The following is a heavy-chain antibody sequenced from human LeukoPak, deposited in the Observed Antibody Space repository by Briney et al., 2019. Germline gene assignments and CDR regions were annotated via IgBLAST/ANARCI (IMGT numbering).Heavy chain of an antibody. V-gene: IGHV3-7*01. CDR3: ARDYVWGSSESDY. J-gene: IGHJ4*02. D-gene: IGHD7-27*01. Sequence: PGGSLRLSCAASGFTFSTYIMNWVRQTPGKWLEWVGNIKQDGSEKYYVDSVKGRFTISRDNAKNSLYLQMNSLRVEDTAIYYCARDYVWGSSESDYWGQGTLVTVSS. CDR1: GFTFSTYI. CDR2: IKQDGSEK.